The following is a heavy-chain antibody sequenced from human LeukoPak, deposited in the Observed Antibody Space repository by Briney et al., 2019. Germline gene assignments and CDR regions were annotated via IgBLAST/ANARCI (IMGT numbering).Heavy chain of an antibody. CDR3: ARQGRPTYYYDSSGYYRLGNWFDP. Sequence: GESRKISCKGSGYSFTSYWIGWVRQMPGKGLEWMGIIYPGDSDTRYSPSFQGQVTISADKSISTAYLQWSSLKASDTAMYYCARQGRPTYYYDSSGYYRLGNWFDPWGQGTLVTVSS. D-gene: IGHD3-22*01. J-gene: IGHJ5*02. CDR2: IYPGDSDT. V-gene: IGHV5-51*01. CDR1: GYSFTSYW.